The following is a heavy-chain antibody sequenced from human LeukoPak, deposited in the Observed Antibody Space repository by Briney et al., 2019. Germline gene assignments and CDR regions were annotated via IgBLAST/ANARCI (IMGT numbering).Heavy chain of an antibody. J-gene: IGHJ4*02. CDR1: GFTFSNYP. V-gene: IGHV3-49*04. D-gene: IGHD3-9*01. CDR3: TRPYYDYLTGYYSDY. Sequence: GGSLRLSCTTSGFTFSNYPMSWVRQAPGKGLEWLALLGSTAYGGTTKYAASAKGRFTISRDDSKSIAYLQMNSLKTEDTAVYYCTRPYYDYLTGYYSDYWGQGTLVTVSS. CDR2: LGSTAYGGTT.